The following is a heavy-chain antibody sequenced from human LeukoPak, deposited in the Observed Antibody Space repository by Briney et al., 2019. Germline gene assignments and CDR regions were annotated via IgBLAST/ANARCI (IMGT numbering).Heavy chain of an antibody. V-gene: IGHV4-59*01. J-gene: IGHJ5*02. Sequence: SETLSLTCTDSGGSISTYYWSWIRQPPGKGLEWIGYIYYSGSTNYNPSLKSRVTISVDTSKNQFSLKLSSVTAADTAVYYCARDMYSNYASSAFDPWGQGALVTVSS. CDR2: IYYSGST. CDR1: GGSISTYY. D-gene: IGHD4-11*01. CDR3: ARDMYSNYASSAFDP.